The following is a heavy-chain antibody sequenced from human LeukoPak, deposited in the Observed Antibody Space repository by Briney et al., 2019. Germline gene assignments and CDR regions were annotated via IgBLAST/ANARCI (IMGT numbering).Heavy chain of an antibody. CDR2: IWYDGSNK. J-gene: IGHJ4*02. D-gene: IGHD1-26*01. CDR3: AKEAGGTKSFDY. CDR1: GFTFSSYG. V-gene: IGHV3-30*02. Sequence: PGGSLRLSCAASGFTFSSYGMHWVRQAPGKGLEWVAFIWYDGSNKYYADSVKGRFTISRDNSKNTLYLQMNSLRAEDTAVYYCAKEAGGTKSFDYWGQGTLVTVSS.